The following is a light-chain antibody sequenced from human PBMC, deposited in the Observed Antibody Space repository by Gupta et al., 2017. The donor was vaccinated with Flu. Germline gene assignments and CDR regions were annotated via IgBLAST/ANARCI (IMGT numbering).Light chain of an antibody. CDR2: GDN. CDR3: QAYDTRLSGSVI. J-gene: IGLJ2*01. CDR1: RPNFGAGHA. Sequence: QSVLAQPPSVSGAPGQRVTISCTGSRPNFGAGHAVHWYQQLPGAAPNLRLYGDNKRPSGVPDRFSGSKPGTEASLAITGLQAEDEADYYCQAYDTRLSGSVIFGGGTRLTVL. V-gene: IGLV1-40*01.